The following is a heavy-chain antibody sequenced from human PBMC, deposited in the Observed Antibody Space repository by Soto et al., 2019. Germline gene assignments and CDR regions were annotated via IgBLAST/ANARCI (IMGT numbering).Heavy chain of an antibody. D-gene: IGHD6-6*01. CDR1: GYTFTSYG. Sequence: ASVKVSCKASGYTFTSYGISWVRQAPGQGLEWMGWISAYNGNTNYAQKLQGRVTMTTDTSTSTAYMELRSLRSDDTAVYYCARDGSSSSSPAYYYYYGMDVWGQGTTVTVSS. J-gene: IGHJ6*02. V-gene: IGHV1-18*01. CDR2: ISAYNGNT. CDR3: ARDGSSSSSPAYYYYYGMDV.